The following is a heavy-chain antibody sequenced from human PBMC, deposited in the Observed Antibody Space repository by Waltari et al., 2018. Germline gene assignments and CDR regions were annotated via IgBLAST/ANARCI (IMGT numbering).Heavy chain of an antibody. CDR1: GFNFRGSS. CDR3: ARVERSVTHFDY. Sequence: EVQLVESGGHLIQPGGSLRLSCAASGFNFRGSSMNWVRQAPGKGLELISYINANSQTIYYADSVQGRFTISRDNAKNSLYLEMNSLRLEDTAVYFCARVERSVTHFDYWGQGTLVTVSS. CDR2: INANSQTI. J-gene: IGHJ4*02. V-gene: IGHV3-48*04. D-gene: IGHD4-17*01.